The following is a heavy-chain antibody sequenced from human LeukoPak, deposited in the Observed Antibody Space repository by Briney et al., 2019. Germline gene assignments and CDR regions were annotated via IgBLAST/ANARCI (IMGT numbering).Heavy chain of an antibody. CDR2: IYYSGST. Sequence: SETLSLTCTVPGGSISSYYWSWIRQPPGKGLEWIGYIYYSGSTNYNPSLKSRVTISVDTSKNQFSLKLSSVTAADTAVYYCARRVPYDSSGFDYWGQGTLVTVSS. J-gene: IGHJ4*02. CDR3: ARRVPYDSSGFDY. D-gene: IGHD3-22*01. CDR1: GGSISSYY. V-gene: IGHV4-59*08.